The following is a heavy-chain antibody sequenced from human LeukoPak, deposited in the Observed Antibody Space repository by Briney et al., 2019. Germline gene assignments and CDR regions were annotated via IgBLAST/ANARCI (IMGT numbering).Heavy chain of an antibody. CDR1: GFTFSNYW. CDR3: ARGRGCSSLSCYPDY. V-gene: IGHV3-74*01. D-gene: IGHD2-2*01. J-gene: IGHJ4*02. Sequence: PGGSLRLSCAASGFTFSNYWMHWVRQAPGKGPVWVSRIKSDGSSTRFADSVQGRFTISRDNGKNTVYLQMNSLGAEDTALYYCARGRGCSSLSCYPDYWGQGTLVTVSS. CDR2: IKSDGSST.